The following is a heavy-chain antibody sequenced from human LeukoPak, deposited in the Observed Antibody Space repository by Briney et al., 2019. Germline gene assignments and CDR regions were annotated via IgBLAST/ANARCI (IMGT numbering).Heavy chain of an antibody. Sequence: SETLSLTCTVSGGSISSSSYCWGWIRQPPGKGLEWIGSIYYSGSTYYNPSLKSRVAISVDTSKNQFSLKLSSVTAADTAVYYCARITTVTDLDYWGQGTLVTVSS. CDR3: ARITTVTDLDY. CDR2: IYYSGST. CDR1: GGSISSSSYC. J-gene: IGHJ4*02. V-gene: IGHV4-39*01. D-gene: IGHD4-17*01.